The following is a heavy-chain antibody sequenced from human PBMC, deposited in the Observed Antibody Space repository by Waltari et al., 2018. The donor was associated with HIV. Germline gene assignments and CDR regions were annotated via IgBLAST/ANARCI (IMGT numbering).Heavy chain of an antibody. CDR2: MFHNGST. V-gene: IGHV4-38-2*02. CDR1: GYSISSGYF. Sequence: QVQLQESGTGLVKPSETLSLTSHVPGYSISSGYFWGWNRQPPGKALEWIGSMFHNGSTYYNPSLKSRVTISVDTSKNQFSLKLSSVTSADTAIYYCAREWGTLMVAWFDPWGQGTLVTVSS. D-gene: IGHD3-10*01. J-gene: IGHJ5*02. CDR3: AREWGTLMVAWFDP.